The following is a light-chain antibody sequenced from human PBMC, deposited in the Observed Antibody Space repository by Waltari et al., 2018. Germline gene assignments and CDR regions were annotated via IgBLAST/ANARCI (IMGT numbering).Light chain of an antibody. CDR2: EDS. CDR1: HSNIGNNY. V-gene: IGLV1-51*02. J-gene: IGLJ7*01. Sequence: QSVLTQPPSVSAAPGQRVTISCSGGHSNIGNNYVSWYRQFPGTAPKILIYEDSERPSGVPGRFAGSKAGTSATLDSTGLQAGDEADYYCGTWDSSLSGAVFGGGTHLTVL. CDR3: GTWDSSLSGAV.